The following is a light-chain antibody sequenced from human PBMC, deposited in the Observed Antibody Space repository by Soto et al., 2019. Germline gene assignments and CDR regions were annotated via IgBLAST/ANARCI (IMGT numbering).Light chain of an antibody. CDR3: QQYNSSPWT. Sequence: DIQMTQSPSTLSASVGDRVTITCRASQSISSWLAWYQQKPGKAPKLLIYKASSLESGVPSRFSGSGSGTEFTLTISSVQPDDCATYYCQQYNSSPWTFGQGTKVEIK. J-gene: IGKJ1*01. V-gene: IGKV1-5*03. CDR2: KAS. CDR1: QSISSW.